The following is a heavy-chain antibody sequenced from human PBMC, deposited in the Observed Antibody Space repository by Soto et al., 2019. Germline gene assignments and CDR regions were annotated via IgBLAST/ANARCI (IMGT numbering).Heavy chain of an antibody. CDR1: SGSISSSNW. J-gene: IGHJ6*03. CDR3: ASIRIAAADHYYYYYMDV. V-gene: IGHV4-4*02. CDR2: IYHSGST. D-gene: IGHD6-13*01. Sequence: QVQLQESGPGLVKPSGTLSLTCAVSSGSISSSNWWSWVRQPPGKGLEWIGEIYHSGSTNYNPSLQSRVTISVDKSKNQFSLKLSSVTAADTAVYYCASIRIAAADHYYYYYMDVWGKGTTVTVSS.